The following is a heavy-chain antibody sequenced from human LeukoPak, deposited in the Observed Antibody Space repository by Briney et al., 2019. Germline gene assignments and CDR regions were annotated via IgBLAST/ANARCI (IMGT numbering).Heavy chain of an antibody. V-gene: IGHV3-74*01. CDR1: GFTFSSYW. CDR3: ARAGGFGYYFDY. CDR2: INTDGSST. J-gene: IGHJ4*02. D-gene: IGHD3-10*01. Sequence: QSGGSLRLFCAASGFTFSSYWMHWVRQAPGKGLVWVSRINTDGSSTSYADSVKGRFTISRDNAKNTLYLQMNSLRAEDTAVYYCARAGGFGYYFDYWGQGTLVTVSS.